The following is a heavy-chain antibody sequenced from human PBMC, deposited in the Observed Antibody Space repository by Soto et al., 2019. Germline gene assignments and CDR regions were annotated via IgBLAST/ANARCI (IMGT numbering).Heavy chain of an antibody. CDR2: INYLGTT. J-gene: IGHJ4*02. V-gene: IGHV4-39*01. CDR1: GGSIGSSDCY. CDR3: ASSIN. Sequence: ETLSLTCAVSGGSIGSSDCYWGWIRQTPEKGLEWIGNINYLGTTYYNPSLRSRVTISADMSKNQFSLKLNSVTAADTSVYYCASSINWGQGTLVTVSS.